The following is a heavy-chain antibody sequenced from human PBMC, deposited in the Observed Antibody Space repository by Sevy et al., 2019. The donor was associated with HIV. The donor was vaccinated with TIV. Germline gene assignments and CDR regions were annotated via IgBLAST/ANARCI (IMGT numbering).Heavy chain of an antibody. Sequence: GGSLRLSCTASGFTFSSYWMSRVRQAPGKGLEWVANIKQDGSDKYYVDSVKGRFTISRDNAKNSLYLQMNSLRVEDTAVYYCASPGTKGFDPWGQGTLVTVSS. CDR1: GFTFSSYW. D-gene: IGHD2-8*01. CDR2: IKQDGSDK. J-gene: IGHJ5*02. CDR3: ASPGTKGFDP. V-gene: IGHV3-7*03.